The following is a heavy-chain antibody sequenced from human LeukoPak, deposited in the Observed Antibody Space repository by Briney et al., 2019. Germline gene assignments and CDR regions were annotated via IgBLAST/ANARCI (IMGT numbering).Heavy chain of an antibody. CDR3: ARDSQFWSGYSGYFQH. D-gene: IGHD3-3*01. Sequence: ASVKVSCKASGYTFTSYYMHWVRQAPGQGLEWMGIINPSGGSTSYAQKFQGRVTMTRDTSTSTVYMELSSLRSEDTAVYYCARDSQFWSGYSGYFQHWGQGTLVTVSS. CDR2: INPSGGST. J-gene: IGHJ1*01. CDR1: GYTFTSYY. V-gene: IGHV1-46*01.